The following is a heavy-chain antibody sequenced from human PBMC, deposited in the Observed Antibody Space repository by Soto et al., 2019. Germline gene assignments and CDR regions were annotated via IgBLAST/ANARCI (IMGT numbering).Heavy chain of an antibody. V-gene: IGHV4-4*02. CDR2: IYHGGST. D-gene: IGHD1-26*01. J-gene: IGHJ4*02. CDR3: ARGRSYANYFDF. CDR1: GGSISSSNW. Sequence: QVQLQESGPGLVKPSGTLSLTCAVSGGSISSSNWWSWVRQPPGKGLEWIGVIYHGGSTNYHPPLKSRDTITVDKSKNQFSLKVSSVTAADTAGYYCARGRSYANYFDFWGQGTLVTVSS.